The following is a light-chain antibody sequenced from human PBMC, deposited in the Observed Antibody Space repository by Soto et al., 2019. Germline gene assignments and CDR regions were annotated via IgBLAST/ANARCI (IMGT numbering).Light chain of an antibody. CDR2: DAS. V-gene: IGKV3-15*01. J-gene: IGKJ1*01. CDR3: QQYKKWPRP. Sequence: EIVMTQSPSTLSVSPGERATLTCRASQSVSSNFAWYQQKPGQAPRLLIYDASTRATGIPARFSGSGSGTEFTLTISSLQSEDFAVYYCQQYKKWPRPFGQGTKVDIK. CDR1: QSVSSN.